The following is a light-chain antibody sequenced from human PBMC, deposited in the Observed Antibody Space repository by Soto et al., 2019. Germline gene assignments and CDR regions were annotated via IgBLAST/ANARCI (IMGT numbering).Light chain of an antibody. J-gene: IGLJ2*01. CDR3: LLYFDVARV. CDR1: TGTLTSGHF. V-gene: IGLV7-46*01. Sequence: QAVVTQEPSLTVSPGGTVTLTRGSSTGTLTSGHFPYWFQQKPGQAPRALIFDTSKKYSWTPARFSGSLLGGKAALTLAGAQPEDEADYYCLLYFDVARVFGGGTQLTVL. CDR2: DTS.